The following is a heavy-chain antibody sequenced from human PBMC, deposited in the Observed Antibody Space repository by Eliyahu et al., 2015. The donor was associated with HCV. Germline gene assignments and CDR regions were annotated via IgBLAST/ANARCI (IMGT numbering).Heavy chain of an antibody. CDR3: ARGNSYGSFDP. CDR1: GGSFSGYY. D-gene: IGHD5-18*01. CDR2: INHSGST. Sequence: QVQLQQWGAGLLXPSXTLSLTCAVYGGSFSGYYWSWIRQPPGKGLEWIGEINHSGSTTYNPSLQSRVTISVDXSKNQFSLKLSSVTAADTAVYYCARGNSYGSFDPWGQGTLVTVSS. J-gene: IGHJ5*02. V-gene: IGHV4-34*01.